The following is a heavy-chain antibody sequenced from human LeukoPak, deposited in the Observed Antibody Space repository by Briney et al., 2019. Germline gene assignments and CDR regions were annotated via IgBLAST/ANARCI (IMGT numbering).Heavy chain of an antibody. J-gene: IGHJ4*02. D-gene: IGHD6-6*01. CDR1: GYTFTGYY. Sequence: ASVKASCKASGYTFTGYYMHWVRQAPGQGLEWMGWINPNSGGTNYAQKFQGRVTMTRDTSISTAYMELSRLRSDDTAVYYCARGISRKYSSSSLGYWGQGTLVTVSS. CDR3: ARGISRKYSSSSLGY. CDR2: INPNSGGT. V-gene: IGHV1-2*02.